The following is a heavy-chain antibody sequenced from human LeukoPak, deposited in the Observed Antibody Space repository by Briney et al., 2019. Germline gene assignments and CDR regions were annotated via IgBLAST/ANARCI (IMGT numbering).Heavy chain of an antibody. J-gene: IGHJ4*02. CDR3: AIDLGERGFDY. CDR1: GYTFTGYY. CDR2: INPNSGGT. Sequence: ASVTVSCKASGYTFTGYYMHWLRQAPGQGLEWMGWINPNSGGTNYAQKFQGRVTMTRDTSISTAYMELSRLRSDDTAVYYCAIDLGERGFDYWGQGTLVTVSS. V-gene: IGHV1-2*02. D-gene: IGHD2-21*01.